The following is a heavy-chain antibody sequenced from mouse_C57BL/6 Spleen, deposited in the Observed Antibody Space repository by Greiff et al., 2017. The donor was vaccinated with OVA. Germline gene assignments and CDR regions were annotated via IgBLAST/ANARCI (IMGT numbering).Heavy chain of an antibody. CDR3: AREGITTVVERYYFDD. J-gene: IGHJ2*01. V-gene: IGHV1-9*01. CDR1: GYTFTGYW. CDR2: ILPGSGSP. Sequence: QVQLQQSGAELMKPGASVKLSCKATGYTFTGYWIEWVKPRPGHGLEWIGEILPGSGSPTYHEKFKGKATFTADTSSTTAYMQLNSQTTEDSAIYYWAREGITTVVERYYFDDWGQGTTLTVSS. D-gene: IGHD1-1*01.